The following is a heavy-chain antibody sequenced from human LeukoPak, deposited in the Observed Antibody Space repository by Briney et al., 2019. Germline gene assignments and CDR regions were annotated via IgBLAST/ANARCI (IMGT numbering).Heavy chain of an antibody. CDR3: ARLDGGQLGHCSSTSCNGAFDI. J-gene: IGHJ3*02. CDR2: IHYTGST. Sequence: SETLSLTCTVSGDSISSGPYFWGWIRQPPGKGLEWIGNIHYTGSTYYESSLRSRVTMSVDTSKNQFSLMLSSVTAADTAMYYCARLDGGQLGHCSSTSCNGAFDIWGQGAMVTVSS. CDR1: GDSISSGPYF. V-gene: IGHV4-39*07. D-gene: IGHD2-2*01.